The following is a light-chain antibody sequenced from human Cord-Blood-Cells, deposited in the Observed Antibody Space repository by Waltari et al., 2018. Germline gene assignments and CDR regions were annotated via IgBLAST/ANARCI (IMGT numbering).Light chain of an antibody. CDR1: QSISSY. Sequence: DIQMTQSPSSLSASVGDRVTITCRASQSISSYLNWDQQKPGKAPKLLIYAASSLQSGVPSRFSGSGSGTDVTLTISSLQPEDFATYYCQQSYSTPPTFGQGTKVEIK. CDR2: AAS. V-gene: IGKV1-39*01. CDR3: QQSYSTPPT. J-gene: IGKJ1*01.